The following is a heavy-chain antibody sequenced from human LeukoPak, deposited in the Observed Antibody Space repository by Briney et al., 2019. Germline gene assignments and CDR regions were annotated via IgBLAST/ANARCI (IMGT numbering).Heavy chain of an antibody. CDR1: GFTFSNAW. Sequence: GGSLRLSCAASGFTFSNAWMSWVRQAPGKGLEWVGRIKSKTDGGTTDYAAPVKGRFTISRDDSKNTLYLQMNSLKTEDTAVYYCTTYYYDSSGYLQNAFDIWGQGAMVTVSS. CDR3: TTYYYDSSGYLQNAFDI. V-gene: IGHV3-15*01. D-gene: IGHD3-22*01. CDR2: IKSKTDGGTT. J-gene: IGHJ3*02.